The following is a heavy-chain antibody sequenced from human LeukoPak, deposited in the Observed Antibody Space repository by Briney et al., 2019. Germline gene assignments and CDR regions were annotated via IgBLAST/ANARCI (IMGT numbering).Heavy chain of an antibody. CDR2: IIPIFGTA. D-gene: IGHD1-26*01. J-gene: IGHJ3*02. CDR1: GGTFSSYA. V-gene: IGHV1-69*05. CDR3: ARVGLQWELLDAFDI. Sequence: VASVKVSCKASGGTFSSYAISWVRQAPGQGLEWMGGIIPIFGTANYAQKCQGRVTITTDESTSTAYMELSSLRSEDTAVYYCARVGLQWELLDAFDIWGQGTMVTVSS.